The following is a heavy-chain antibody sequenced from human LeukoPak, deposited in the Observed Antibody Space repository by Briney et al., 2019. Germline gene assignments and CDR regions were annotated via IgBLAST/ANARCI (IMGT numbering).Heavy chain of an antibody. V-gene: IGHV3-23*01. CDR2: ILNNGVST. CDR3: AKGGGRPLDDAFDV. Sequence: ETLSLTCAVSGGSISSSNWWSWVRQAPGMGLEWVSTILNNGVSTYHADSVKGRFTISRDNSRNTLHLQMNSLRAEDTAVYYCAKGGGRPLDDAFDVWGQGTMVTVSS. J-gene: IGHJ3*01. CDR1: GGSISSSN.